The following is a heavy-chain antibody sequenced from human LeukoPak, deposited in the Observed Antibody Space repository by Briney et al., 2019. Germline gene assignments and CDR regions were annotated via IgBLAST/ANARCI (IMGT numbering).Heavy chain of an antibody. CDR3: AKETYYYDSSFYNYRSGSYQIDY. V-gene: IGHV3-30*02. D-gene: IGHD3-22*01. CDR2: IRYDGGNK. CDR1: GFTLSSYG. J-gene: IGHJ4*02. Sequence: PGGSLRLSSAVSGFTLSSYGIHWVRQAPGKGLEWVAFIRYDGGNKYYTDSVKGRFTIFTDNSENTLYQQMNSLSALAAAVYYCAKETYYYDSSFYNYRSGSYQIDYWGQGTLVTVSS.